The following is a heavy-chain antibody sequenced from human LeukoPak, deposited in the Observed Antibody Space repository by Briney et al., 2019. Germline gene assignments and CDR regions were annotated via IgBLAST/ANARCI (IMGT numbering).Heavy chain of an antibody. Sequence: PGGSLRLSCAASGFTFSTYSMNWVRQAPGKGLEWIAYIGSGSTIIHYTDSVKGRFTISRDNAENSLYLLMNSLRAEDTAVYYCARVPIGHNNWFDSWGQGTLVTVSS. D-gene: IGHD3/OR15-3a*01. V-gene: IGHV3-48*01. CDR1: GFTFSTYS. CDR3: ARVPIGHNNWFDS. CDR2: IGSGSTII. J-gene: IGHJ5*01.